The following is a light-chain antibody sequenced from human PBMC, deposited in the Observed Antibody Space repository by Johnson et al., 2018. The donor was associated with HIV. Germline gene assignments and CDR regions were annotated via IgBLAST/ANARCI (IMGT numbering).Light chain of an antibody. J-gene: IGLJ1*01. V-gene: IGLV1-41*01. Sequence: QSVLTQPPSVSAAPGQKVTISCSGSSSNIGNNYVSWYQQLPGTAPKLLIYQTNKRPSGIPDRFYGTKSGTSATLGITGRWPEDEGTYYCLPVDTGPITYIFGSGTKVTVL. CDR2: QTN. CDR3: LPVDTGPITYI. CDR1: SSNIGNNY.